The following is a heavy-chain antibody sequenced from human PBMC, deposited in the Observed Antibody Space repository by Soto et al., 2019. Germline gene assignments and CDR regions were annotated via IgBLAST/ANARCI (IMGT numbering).Heavy chain of an antibody. J-gene: IGHJ4*02. CDR1: GYTFTSYD. CDR2: MNPNSGNT. CDR3: ARGDLGLEDFDY. Sequence: ASVKVSCKASGYTFTSYDINWVRQATGQGLEWMGWMNPNSGNTGYAQKFQGRVTMTRNTSISTAYMELSSLRSEDTAVYYCARGDLGLEDFDYWGQGTLVTVSS. D-gene: IGHD3-16*01. V-gene: IGHV1-8*01.